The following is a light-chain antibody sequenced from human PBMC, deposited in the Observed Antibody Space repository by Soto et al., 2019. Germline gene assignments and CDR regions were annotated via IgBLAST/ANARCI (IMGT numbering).Light chain of an antibody. J-gene: IGLJ1*01. CDR2: EVT. CDR1: SSAVGFYNY. CDR3: CSYTTSSTRV. Sequence: QSALTQPASVSGSPGQSIAISCTGSSSAVGFYNYISWYQQHPGKVPKLIIYEVTNRPSGVSNRFSGSKSGNTASLTISGLQAEDEADYYCCSYTTSSTRVFGTGTKVTVL. V-gene: IGLV2-14*01.